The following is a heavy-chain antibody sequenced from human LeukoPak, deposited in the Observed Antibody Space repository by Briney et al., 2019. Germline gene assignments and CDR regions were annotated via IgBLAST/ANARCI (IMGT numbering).Heavy chain of an antibody. Sequence: SETLSLTCTVSDGSINSGGYFWSWLRQHPGKGLELIGYTYYSGSTYYNPSLKSRVTISVDTSKSQFSLRLSSVTAADTAVYYCARSFKDYYGSGPFDYWGQGTLVTVSS. D-gene: IGHD3-10*01. CDR3: ARSFKDYYGSGPFDY. CDR1: DGSINSGGYF. J-gene: IGHJ4*02. CDR2: TYYSGST. V-gene: IGHV4-31*03.